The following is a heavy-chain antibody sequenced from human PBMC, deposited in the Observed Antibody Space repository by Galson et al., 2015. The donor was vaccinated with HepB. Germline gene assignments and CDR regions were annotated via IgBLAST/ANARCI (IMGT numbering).Heavy chain of an antibody. D-gene: IGHD2-15*01. CDR1: GDSVSSNSAA. J-gene: IGHJ4*02. CDR3: ARSLVVVPVKLDY. Sequence: CAISGDSVSSNSAAWNWIRQSPSRGLEWLGRTYYKSKWYSHYAESVKSRITIYPDTSKNQVSLQLNFMTPGDTAVYFCARSLVVVPVKLDYWGQGSLATVSS. V-gene: IGHV6-1*01. CDR2: TYYKSKWYS.